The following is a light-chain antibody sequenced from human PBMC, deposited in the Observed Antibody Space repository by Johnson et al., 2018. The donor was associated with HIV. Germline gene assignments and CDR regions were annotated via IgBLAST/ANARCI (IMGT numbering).Light chain of an antibody. Sequence: QSVVTQPPSVSAAPGQKVTISCSGSSSNIGNNYVSWYQQLPGTAPKLLIYDNNKRPSGIPDRFSGSKSGTSATLGITGLQTGDEADYYCGTWDSSLSVVFGTGTKVTVL. V-gene: IGLV1-51*01. CDR1: SSNIGNNY. CDR3: GTWDSSLSVV. J-gene: IGLJ1*01. CDR2: DNN.